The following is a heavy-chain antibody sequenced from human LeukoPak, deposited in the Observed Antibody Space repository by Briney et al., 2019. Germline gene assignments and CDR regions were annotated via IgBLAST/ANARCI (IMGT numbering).Heavy chain of an antibody. Sequence: GSVKVSCKASGYTFTSYGISWVRQAPGQGLEGMGWISAYNGNTNYAQKFQGRVTMTRDTSISTAYMELSRLRSDDTAVYYCARVVVAAIGAFDIWGQGTMVTVSS. J-gene: IGHJ3*02. D-gene: IGHD2-15*01. CDR3: ARVVVAAIGAFDI. CDR1: GYTFTSYG. V-gene: IGHV1-18*01. CDR2: ISAYNGNT.